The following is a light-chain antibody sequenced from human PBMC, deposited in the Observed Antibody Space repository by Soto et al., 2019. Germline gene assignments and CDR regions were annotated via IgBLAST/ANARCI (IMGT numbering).Light chain of an antibody. J-gene: IGLJ3*02. Sequence: QSVLTQPPSVFEAPGQRVTISCSGSNVGNKPVNWYQQVPGKAPKLLLYYDDMLSSGVSDRFSGSKSGTSASLAISGLHNDDEGDYYCAIWDDSVDGWVFGGGTQLTVL. CDR1: NVGNKP. V-gene: IGLV1-36*01. CDR2: YDD. CDR3: AIWDDSVDGWV.